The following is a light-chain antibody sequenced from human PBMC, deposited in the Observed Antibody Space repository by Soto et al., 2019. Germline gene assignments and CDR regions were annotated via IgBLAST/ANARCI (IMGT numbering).Light chain of an antibody. CDR2: EGS. CDR3: CSYAGSSTLWV. Sequence: SALTQPASVSGSPGQSITISCTGTSSDVGSYNLVSWYQQHPGKAPKLMIYEGSKRPSGVSNRFSGSKSGNTASLTISGLQAEDEADYYCCSYAGSSTLWVFGGGTKVTVL. CDR1: SSDVGSYNL. J-gene: IGLJ2*01. V-gene: IGLV2-23*01.